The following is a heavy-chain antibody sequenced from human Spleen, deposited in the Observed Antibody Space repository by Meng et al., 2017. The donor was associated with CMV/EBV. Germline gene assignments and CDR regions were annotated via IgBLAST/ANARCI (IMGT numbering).Heavy chain of an antibody. CDR1: GGSISSYY. D-gene: IGHD6-6*01. J-gene: IGHJ3*02. CDR3: ARSSGAI. V-gene: IGHV4-59*12. CDR2: IFYSGRS. Sequence: SETLSLTCSVSGGSISSYYWSWIRQPPGKGLEWIGYIFYSGRSSYNPSLKSRLTISVDTSKNEFSLRLTSVTAADTAVYYCARSSGAIWGQGTRVTVSS.